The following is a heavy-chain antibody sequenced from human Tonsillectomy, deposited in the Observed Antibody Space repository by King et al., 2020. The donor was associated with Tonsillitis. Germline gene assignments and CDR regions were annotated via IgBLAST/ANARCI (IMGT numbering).Heavy chain of an antibody. CDR2: IKQDGSEK. CDR3: AIEWGTRYCSSTSCYKKSNWFEP. CDR1: GFTFSSYW. D-gene: IGHD2-2*02. Sequence: VQLVESGGGLVQPGGSLRLSCAASGFTFSSYWMSWVRQAPGKGLEWVANIKQDGSEKYYVDSVKGRFTISRDNDKNSLYLQMNSLRAEDTAVYYCAIEWGTRYCSSTSCYKKSNWFEPWCQEALVVVAS. V-gene: IGHV3-7*01. J-gene: IGHJ5*02.